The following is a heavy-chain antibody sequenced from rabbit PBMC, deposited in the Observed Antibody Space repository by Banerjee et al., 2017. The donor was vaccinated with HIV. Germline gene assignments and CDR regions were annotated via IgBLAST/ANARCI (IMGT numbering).Heavy chain of an antibody. V-gene: IGHV1S47*01. CDR2: IYVDDGST. CDR1: GFDFSYNA. J-gene: IGHJ4*01. Sequence: QEQLVESGGGLVQPGGSLKLSCKASGFDFSYNAMCWVRQAPGKGPEWIACIYVDDGSTFYASWVNGRFTISKTSSTTVTLQMTSLTAADTATYFCARDAAGYSGYYFNLWGQGTLVTVS. CDR3: ARDAAGYSGYYFNL. D-gene: IGHD7-1*01.